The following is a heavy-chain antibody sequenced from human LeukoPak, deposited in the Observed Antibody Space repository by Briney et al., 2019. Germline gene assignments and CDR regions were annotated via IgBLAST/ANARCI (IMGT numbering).Heavy chain of an antibody. CDR1: GGTFSSYA. D-gene: IGHD1-26*01. J-gene: IGHJ6*02. V-gene: IGHV1-69*13. Sequence: SVKVSCKASGGTFSSYAISWVRQAPGQGLEWMGGIIPIFGTANYAQKFQGRVTITADESTSTAYMELSSLRSEDTAVYYCHNSESYPRYYYYGMDVWGQGTTVTVSS. CDR3: HNSESYPRYYYYGMDV. CDR2: IIPIFGTA.